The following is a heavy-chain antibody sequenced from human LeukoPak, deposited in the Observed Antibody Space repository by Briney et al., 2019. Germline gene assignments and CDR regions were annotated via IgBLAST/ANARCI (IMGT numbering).Heavy chain of an antibody. CDR2: IYHSGST. D-gene: IGHD3-10*01. Sequence: PSETLSLTCALSGYSISSGYYGGWIRQPPGKGLEGIGSIYHSGSTYYNPSLKSRVTISVDTSKNQFSLKLSSVTAADTAVYYCARRRGCFDYWGQGTLVTVSS. V-gene: IGHV4-38-2*01. CDR1: GYSISSGYY. CDR3: ARRRGCFDY. J-gene: IGHJ4*02.